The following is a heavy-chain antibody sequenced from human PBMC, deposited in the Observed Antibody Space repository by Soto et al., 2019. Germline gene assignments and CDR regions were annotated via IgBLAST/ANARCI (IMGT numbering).Heavy chain of an antibody. CDR1: GFDFTTYA. CDR3: TRATFDV. V-gene: IGHV3-33*01. J-gene: IGHJ6*02. CDR2: IWFDGIKE. Sequence: GGSLRLSCAVTGFDFTTYAMHWVRQTPDKGLEWVAIIWFDGIKEFYAESVRGRFTISIDTSKNTVFLQMNNVRAEDTALYYCTRATFDVWGQGATVTVSS.